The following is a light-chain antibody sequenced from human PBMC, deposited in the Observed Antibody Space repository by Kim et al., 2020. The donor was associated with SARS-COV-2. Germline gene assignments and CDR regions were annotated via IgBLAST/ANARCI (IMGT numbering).Light chain of an antibody. CDR2: DAS. CDR3: QQYNTYPGWT. V-gene: IGKV1-5*01. J-gene: IGKJ1*01. CDR1: QSISTW. Sequence: DTQMTQSPSTLSASVGDRVTITCRAGQSISTWLAWYQQKPGKAPKLLIYDASSLESGVPSRFSGSGSGTEFTLTISSLQPDDFATYYCQQYNTYPGWTFGQGTKVEIK.